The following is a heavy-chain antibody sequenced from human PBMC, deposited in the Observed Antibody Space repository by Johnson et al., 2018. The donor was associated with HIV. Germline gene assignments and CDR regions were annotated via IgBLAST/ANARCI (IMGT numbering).Heavy chain of an antibody. CDR1: GFTVSSNY. D-gene: IGHD6-13*01. CDR3: ARVGYSSSWYLGAFDI. J-gene: IGHJ3*02. Sequence: VQLVESGGGLVQPGRSLRLSCAASGFTVSSNYMSWVRQAPGKGLEWVSVIFSGGSTYYADSVKGRFTISRDNSKNTLYLQMNSLRAEDTAVYYCARVGYSSSWYLGAFDIWGQGTMVTVSS. CDR2: IFSGGST. V-gene: IGHV3-66*02.